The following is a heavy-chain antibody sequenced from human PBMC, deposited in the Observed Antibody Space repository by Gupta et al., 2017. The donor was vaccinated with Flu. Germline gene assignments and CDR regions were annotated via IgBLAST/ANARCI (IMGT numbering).Heavy chain of an antibody. CDR3: ARDRRIVVVVAATPGYYYYGMDV. V-gene: IGHV3-48*03. CDR2: ISSSGSTI. J-gene: IGHJ6*02. Sequence: EVQLVESGGGLVQSGGSLRLSCAASGFTFSSYEMNWVRQAPGKGLEWVSYISSSGSTIYYADSVKGRFTISRDNAKNSLYLQMNSLRAEDTAVYYCARDRRIVVVVAATPGYYYYGMDVWGQGTTVTVSS. D-gene: IGHD2-15*01. CDR1: GFTFSSYE.